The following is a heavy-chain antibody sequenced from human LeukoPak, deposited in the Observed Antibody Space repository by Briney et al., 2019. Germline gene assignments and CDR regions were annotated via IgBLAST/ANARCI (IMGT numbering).Heavy chain of an antibody. Sequence: SETVSLTCTVSGGTISSGGYYWSWIRQHPGKGLEWIGYIYYSGSTYYNPSLKSRVTISVDTSKNQFSLKLSSVTAADTAVYYCARDADYSNNWFDPWGQGTLVTVSS. V-gene: IGHV4-31*03. D-gene: IGHD4-4*01. CDR3: ARDADYSNNWFDP. CDR1: GGTISSGGYY. J-gene: IGHJ5*02. CDR2: IYYSGST.